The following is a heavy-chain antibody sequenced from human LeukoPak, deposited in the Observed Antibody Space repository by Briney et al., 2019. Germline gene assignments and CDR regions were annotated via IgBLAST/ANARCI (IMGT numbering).Heavy chain of an antibody. J-gene: IGHJ4*02. V-gene: IGHV3-23*01. Sequence: PGGSLRLSCAASGFTFSSYAMSWVRQAPGKGLEWVSAISGSGGSTYYADSVKGRFTISRDNSKNTLYLQMNSLRAEDTAVYYCAKATIAVAGTGNYHFDYWGQGTLVTVSS. CDR2: ISGSGGST. CDR3: AKATIAVAGTGNYHFDY. CDR1: GFTFSSYA. D-gene: IGHD6-19*01.